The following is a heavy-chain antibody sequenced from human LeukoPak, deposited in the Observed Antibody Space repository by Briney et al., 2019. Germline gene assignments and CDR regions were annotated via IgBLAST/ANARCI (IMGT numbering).Heavy chain of an antibody. V-gene: IGHV3-7*01. D-gene: IGHD2-8*02. CDR1: GFTFSSYW. J-gene: IGHJ4*02. CDR3: ARDPFHCTGGRPRDY. CDR2: IKQDGSEK. Sequence: PGGSLRLSCAASGFTFSSYWMSWVRQAPGKGLEWVANIKQDGSEKYYVDSVKGRFTISRDNAKNSLYLQMNSLRAEDTAVYYCARDPFHCTGGRPRDYWGQGTLVTVSS.